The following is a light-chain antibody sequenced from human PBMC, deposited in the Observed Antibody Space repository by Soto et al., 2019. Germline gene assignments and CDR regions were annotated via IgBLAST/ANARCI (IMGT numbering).Light chain of an antibody. CDR3: KQSYSTPVT. J-gene: IGKJ1*01. Sequence: DIQMTQSPSSLSASVGDRVTITCQASQGINNHLNWYQQKPGKAPKLLIYAASSLQSGVQSRFSGSGSGTDFTLTIRSLQPEDFATYYCKQSYSTPVTFGQGTKVDNK. V-gene: IGKV1-39*01. CDR2: AAS. CDR1: QGINNH.